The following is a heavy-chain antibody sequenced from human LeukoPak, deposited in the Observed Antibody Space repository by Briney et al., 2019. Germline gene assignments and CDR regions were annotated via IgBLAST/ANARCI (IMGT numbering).Heavy chain of an antibody. Sequence: PWGALRLSCVASGFTFSTYGMSWVRQAPGKGLEWLSSITDSGSGTYYAASVKGRFTISRDNSKNTLYLQMHSLRVEDTAIYYCANGVPGDIVTRMRYWGQGNLVTVSS. J-gene: IGHJ4*02. CDR1: GFTFSTYG. CDR2: ITDSGSGT. V-gene: IGHV3-23*01. D-gene: IGHD5-12*01. CDR3: ANGVPGDIVTRMRY.